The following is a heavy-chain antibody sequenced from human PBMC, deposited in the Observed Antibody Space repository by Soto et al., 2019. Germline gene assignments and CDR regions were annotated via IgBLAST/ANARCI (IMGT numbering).Heavy chain of an antibody. CDR3: ARGLRGYGGYDPLFDP. D-gene: IGHD5-12*01. Sequence: ASVKVSCKASGYTFTSYAIHWVRQAPGQRLEWMGWINAGNGNTKYSQKFQGRVTITRDTSASTAYMELSSLRSEDTAVYYCARGLRGYGGYDPLFDPWGQGTLVTVSS. CDR2: INAGNGNT. CDR1: GYTFTSYA. J-gene: IGHJ5*02. V-gene: IGHV1-3*01.